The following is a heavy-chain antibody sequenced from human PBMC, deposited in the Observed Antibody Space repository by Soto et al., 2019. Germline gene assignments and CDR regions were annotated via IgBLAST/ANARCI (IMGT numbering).Heavy chain of an antibody. CDR2: IWYDGSNK. J-gene: IGHJ4*02. Sequence: QVQLVESGGGVVQPGRSLRLSCAASGFTFSSYGMHWVRQAPGKGLEWVAVIWYDGSNKYYADSVKGRFTISRDNSKNTLYLQMNSLRAEDTAVYYCAVGYCSGGSCYPPKWGQGTLVTVSS. V-gene: IGHV3-33*01. D-gene: IGHD2-15*01. CDR3: AVGYCSGGSCYPPK. CDR1: GFTFSSYG.